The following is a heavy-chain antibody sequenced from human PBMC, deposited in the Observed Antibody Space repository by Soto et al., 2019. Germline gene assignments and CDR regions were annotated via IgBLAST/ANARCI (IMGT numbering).Heavy chain of an antibody. CDR3: GKGLSIAAIDY. CDR1: GFTFDDYA. Sequence: EVQLVESGGGLVQPGRSLRLSCTASGFTFDDYALHWVRQAPVKGLEWVSGITWNSDRVDYADSVKGRFTISRDNARNSLYLQMNSLRAEDTALYFCGKGLSIAAIDYWGQGTLVTVSS. D-gene: IGHD6-13*01. V-gene: IGHV3-9*01. J-gene: IGHJ4*02. CDR2: ITWNSDRV.